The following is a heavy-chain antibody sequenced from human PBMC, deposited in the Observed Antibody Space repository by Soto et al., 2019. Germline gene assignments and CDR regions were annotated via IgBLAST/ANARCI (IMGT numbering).Heavy chain of an antibody. D-gene: IGHD3-10*01. J-gene: IGHJ4*02. Sequence: PGGSLRLSCVASGLTFGSRAMSWVRQAPGEGLRWVATITDNGGDAKYADFVRGRFVISRDNSKKTLYLQMTSLTAEDSAMYFCARGSTESYPGSRIFDFWGRGTLVTVSS. V-gene: IGHV3-23*01. CDR2: ITDNGGDA. CDR3: ARGSTESYPGSRIFDF. CDR1: GLTFGSRA.